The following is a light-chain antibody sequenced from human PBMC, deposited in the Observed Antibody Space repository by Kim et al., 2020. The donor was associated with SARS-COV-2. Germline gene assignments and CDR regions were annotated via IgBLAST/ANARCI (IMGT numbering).Light chain of an antibody. CDR2: EDN. V-gene: IGLV6-57*02. CDR1: SGSIASNY. J-gene: IGLJ2*01. Sequence: KTVTISCTGSSGSIASNYVQWYQQRPGSAPTTVIYEDNQRPSGVPDRFSGSIDSSSNSASLTISGLKTEDEADYYCQSYDTRNHVVFGGGTQLTVL. CDR3: QSYDTRNHVV.